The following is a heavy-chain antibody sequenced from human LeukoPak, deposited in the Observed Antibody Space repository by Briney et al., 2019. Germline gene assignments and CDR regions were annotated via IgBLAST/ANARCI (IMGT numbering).Heavy chain of an antibody. Sequence: PSETLSLTCTVSGYSISSGYYWGWIRQPPGKGLEWIGSIYHSGSTYYNPSLKSRVTISVDTSKNQFSLKLSSVTAADTPVYYCASVDSSGYYPFDYWGQGTLVTVSS. CDR1: GYSISSGYY. J-gene: IGHJ4*02. CDR2: IYHSGST. D-gene: IGHD3-22*01. CDR3: ASVDSSGYYPFDY. V-gene: IGHV4-38-2*02.